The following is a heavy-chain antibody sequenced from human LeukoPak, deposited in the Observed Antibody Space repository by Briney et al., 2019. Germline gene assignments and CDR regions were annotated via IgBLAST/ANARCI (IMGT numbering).Heavy chain of an antibody. CDR1: GLTFNSYA. CDR3: AKDPYYYDSSGYYEFDP. J-gene: IGHJ5*02. CDR2: ISGSGGST. V-gene: IGHV3-23*01. D-gene: IGHD3-22*01. Sequence: GSLRLSCAASGLTFNSYAMSWVRQAPGKGLEWVSAISGSGGSTYYADSVKGRFTISRDNSKNTLYLQMNSLRAEDTAVYYCAKDPYYYDSSGYYEFDPWGQGTLVTVSS.